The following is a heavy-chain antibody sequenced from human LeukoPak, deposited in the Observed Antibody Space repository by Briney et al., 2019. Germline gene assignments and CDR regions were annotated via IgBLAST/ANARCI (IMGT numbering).Heavy chain of an antibody. D-gene: IGHD3-22*01. Sequence: KPSETLSLTCTVSGGSISSSSYYWGWIRQPPGKGLEWIGSIYYSGNTYYNPSLKSRVTISVDTSKNQFSQKLSSVTAADTAVYYCARGDYYYDSTDLGAFDIWGQGTMVTVSS. J-gene: IGHJ3*02. V-gene: IGHV4-39*01. CDR3: ARGDYYYDSTDLGAFDI. CDR2: IYYSGNT. CDR1: GGSISSSSYY.